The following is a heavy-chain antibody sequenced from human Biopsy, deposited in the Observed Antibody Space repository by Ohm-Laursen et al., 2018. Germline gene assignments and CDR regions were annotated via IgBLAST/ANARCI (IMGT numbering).Heavy chain of an antibody. V-gene: IGHV4-59*02. D-gene: IGHD2/OR15-2a*01. Sequence: GTLSLTCSVSGGSVGDYSLSWIRLVPGKRPEWIGYTYYRGTSENNPSLRSRVTTSVDISRNQFFLNMKSVTGADTAVYYCAAFPFSGGPAFDIWGQGTTVIVSS. CDR3: AAFPFSGGPAFDI. CDR1: GGSVGDYS. CDR2: TYYRGTS. J-gene: IGHJ3*02.